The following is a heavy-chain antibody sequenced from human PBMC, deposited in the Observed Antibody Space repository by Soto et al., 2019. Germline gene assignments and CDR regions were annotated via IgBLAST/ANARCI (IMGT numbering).Heavy chain of an antibody. J-gene: IGHJ6*02. D-gene: IGHD3-3*01. CDR3: ARGYYDFWSGYYTNPSYSSYYYYGMDV. CDR2: ISYDGSNK. Sequence: GGSLRLSCAASGFTFSSYAMHWVRQAPGKGLEWVAVISYDGSNKYYADSVKGRFTISRDNSKNTLYLQMNSLRAEDTAVYYCARGYYDFWSGYYTNPSYSSYYYYGMDVWGQGTTVTVSS. V-gene: IGHV3-30-3*01. CDR1: GFTFSSYA.